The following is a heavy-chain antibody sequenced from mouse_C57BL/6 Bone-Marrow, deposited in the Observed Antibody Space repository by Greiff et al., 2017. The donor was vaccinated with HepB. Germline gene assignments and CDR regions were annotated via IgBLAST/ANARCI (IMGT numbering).Heavy chain of an antibody. CDR3: ARVDGQGFAY. CDR2: ISDGGSYT. J-gene: IGHJ3*01. V-gene: IGHV5-4*01. D-gene: IGHD2-3*01. Sequence: EVHLVESGGGLVKPGGSLKLSCAASGFTFSSYAMSWVRQTPEKRLEWVATISDGGSYTYYPDNVKGRFTIYRDKAKNNLYLQMSHLKSEDTAMYYCARVDGQGFAYWGQGTLVTVSA. CDR1: GFTFSSYA.